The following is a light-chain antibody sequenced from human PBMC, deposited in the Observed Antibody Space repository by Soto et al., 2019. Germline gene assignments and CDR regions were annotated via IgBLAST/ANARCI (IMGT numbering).Light chain of an antibody. CDR2: AND. Sequence: QSVLTQPPSASGTPGQRVIISCSGRSSNIGSNYVYWFQHLPGTAPKLLIYANDQRPSGVPGRFSGSKSGTSASLAISGLRSEDEADYYCAAWDDSLGGSWVFGGGTQLTVL. CDR3: AAWDDSLGGSWV. V-gene: IGLV1-47*02. J-gene: IGLJ3*02. CDR1: SSNIGSNY.